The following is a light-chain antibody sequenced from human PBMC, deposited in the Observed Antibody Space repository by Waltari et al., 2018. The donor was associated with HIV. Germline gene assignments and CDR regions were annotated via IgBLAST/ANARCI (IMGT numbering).Light chain of an antibody. Sequence: EIVLTQSPGTLSLSPGERPTLSCRASQSVSSSYLAWYQQKPGQAPRLLIYGASSRATGIPDRFSGSGSGTDFTLTISRLEPEDFAVYYCQQYGSSVFTFGPGTKVDIK. J-gene: IGKJ3*01. CDR3: QQYGSSVFT. V-gene: IGKV3-20*01. CDR2: GAS. CDR1: QSVSSSY.